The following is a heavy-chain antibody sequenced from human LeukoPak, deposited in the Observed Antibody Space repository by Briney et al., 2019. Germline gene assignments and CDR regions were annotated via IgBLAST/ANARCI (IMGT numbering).Heavy chain of an antibody. CDR3: ARPEGEPYFDWLYYFDY. D-gene: IGHD3-9*01. V-gene: IGHV3-48*03. CDR1: GFTFSSYE. J-gene: IGHJ4*02. CDR2: ISSSGSSI. Sequence: PGGSLRLSCAASGFTFSSYEMNWVRQAPGKGLEWVSYISSSGSSIYYADSVKGRFTISRDNAKNSLYLQMNSLRAEDTAVYYCARPEGEPYFDWLYYFDYWGQGTLVTVSP.